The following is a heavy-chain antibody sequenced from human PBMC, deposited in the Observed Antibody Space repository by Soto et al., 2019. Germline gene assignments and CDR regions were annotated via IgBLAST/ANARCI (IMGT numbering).Heavy chain of an antibody. J-gene: IGHJ4*02. V-gene: IGHV3-30-3*01. D-gene: IGHD6-19*01. Sequence: QVQLVESGGGVVQPGRSLRLSCAASGFTFSNYAIHWVRQAPGKGLEWVAAISYDGSNKYYADSVKGRFTISRDNSKSTLYLQVNSLRADDTAVYYCARSTSSGWYYFDYWGQGTLVTVSS. CDR1: GFTFSNYA. CDR2: ISYDGSNK. CDR3: ARSTSSGWYYFDY.